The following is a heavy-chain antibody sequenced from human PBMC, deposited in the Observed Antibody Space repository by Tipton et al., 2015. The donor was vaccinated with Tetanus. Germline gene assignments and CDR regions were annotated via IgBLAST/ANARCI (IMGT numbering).Heavy chain of an antibody. CDR1: GFTFSSYT. Sequence: SLRLSCAASGFTFSSYTMNWVRQAPGKGMEWVSSISSSNGYIYYTDSVKSRFTISRDNAKNSLYLQVNSLRAEDTVVYCCARVKGGVRGVLDGWGQRTLVTVSS. CDR3: ARVKGGVRGVLDG. V-gene: IGHV3-21*01. D-gene: IGHD3-10*01. J-gene: IGHJ4*02. CDR2: ISSSNGYI.